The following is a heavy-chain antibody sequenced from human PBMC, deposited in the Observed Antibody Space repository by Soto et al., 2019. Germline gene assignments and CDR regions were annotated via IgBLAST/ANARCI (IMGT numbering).Heavy chain of an antibody. CDR1: GYTFTSYA. J-gene: IGHJ4*02. Sequence: GASVKVSCKASGYTFTSYAMHWVRQAPGQRLEWKGWINAGNGNTKYSQKFQGRVTITRDTSASTAYMELSSLRSEDTAVYYCARDLGFLEWFLDYWGQGTLVTVSS. D-gene: IGHD3-3*02. V-gene: IGHV1-3*01. CDR3: ARDLGFLEWFLDY. CDR2: INAGNGNT.